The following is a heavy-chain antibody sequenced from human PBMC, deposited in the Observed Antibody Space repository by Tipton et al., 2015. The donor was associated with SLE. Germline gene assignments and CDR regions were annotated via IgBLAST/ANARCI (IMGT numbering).Heavy chain of an antibody. D-gene: IGHD3-22*01. CDR1: GFTFSSYG. CDR2: INHSGST. CDR3: ARDRSGAYDSSGFFDY. J-gene: IGHJ4*02. Sequence: AVSGFTFSSYGMSWIRQPPGKGLEWIGEINHSGSTNYNPSLKSRVTISVDTSKNQFSLKLSSVTAADTAVYYCARDRSGAYDSSGFFDYWGQGTLVTVSS. V-gene: IGHV4-34*01.